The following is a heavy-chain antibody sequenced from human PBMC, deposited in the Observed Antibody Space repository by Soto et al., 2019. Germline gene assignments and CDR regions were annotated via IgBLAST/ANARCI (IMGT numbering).Heavy chain of an antibody. CDR1: GGSISSGDYY. Sequence: QVQLQESGPGLVKPSQTLSLTCSVSGGSISSGDYYWTWIRQPPGKGLEWIGYIYNSETTHYNPSLKSRVTMSVDTSKNQFSLNLTSVTVADTAVYYCARGLGTVTRLTYWGQGTLVTVSS. CDR3: ARGLGTVTRLTY. CDR2: IYNSETT. D-gene: IGHD4-17*01. J-gene: IGHJ1*01. V-gene: IGHV4-30-4*01.